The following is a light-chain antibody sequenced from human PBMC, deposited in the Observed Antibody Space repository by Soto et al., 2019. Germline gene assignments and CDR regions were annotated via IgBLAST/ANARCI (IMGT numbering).Light chain of an antibody. CDR1: QTISSW. V-gene: IGKV1-5*03. Sequence: DIQMTQSPSTLSGSVGDRVTITCRASQTISSWLAWYQQKPGKAPKLLIYKASTLKSGVPSRFSGSGSGTEFTLTINGLQPEDVATYYCQKYNSAPWTFGQGTKVDIK. CDR2: KAS. CDR3: QKYNSAPWT. J-gene: IGKJ1*01.